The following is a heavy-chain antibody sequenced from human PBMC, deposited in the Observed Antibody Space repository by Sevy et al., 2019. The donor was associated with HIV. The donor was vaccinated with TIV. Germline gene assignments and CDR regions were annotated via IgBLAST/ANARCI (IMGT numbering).Heavy chain of an antibody. D-gene: IGHD1-20*01. J-gene: IGHJ6*02. CDR1: GFTFRSYS. V-gene: IGHV3-21*01. CDR3: ARPTSGLSEYEPRDNARIYGMDV. Sequence: GGSLRLSCAASGFTFRSYSMNWVRQAPGRGLEWVSSITSSSSFIFYADSVKGRFTISRDNAKNSLFLQMNSLRAEDTAVYYCARPTSGLSEYEPRDNARIYGMDVWGQGTTVTVSS. CDR2: ITSSSSFI.